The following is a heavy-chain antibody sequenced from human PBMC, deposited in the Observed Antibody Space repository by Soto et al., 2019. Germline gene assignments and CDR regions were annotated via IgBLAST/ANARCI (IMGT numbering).Heavy chain of an antibody. CDR1: GFTVSTNY. CDR3: AKVLDSSGLKTGFDP. V-gene: IGHV3-66*01. J-gene: IGHJ5*02. D-gene: IGHD3-22*01. CDR2: IFSDGIT. Sequence: GGSLRLSCAASGFTVSTNYMSWVRQAPGMGLEWVSSIFSDGITYYADSVKGRFTISRDSFKNTLYLQMNSLRVEDTAVYYCAKVLDSSGLKTGFDPWGQGTLVTVSS.